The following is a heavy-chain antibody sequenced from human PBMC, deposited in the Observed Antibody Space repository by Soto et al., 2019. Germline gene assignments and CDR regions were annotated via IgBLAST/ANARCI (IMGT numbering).Heavy chain of an antibody. J-gene: IGHJ4*02. D-gene: IGHD4-4*01. CDR1: GGSVSRDSNF. CDR3: ARGYSHYAH. Sequence: ASETLSLTCTVSGGSVSRDSNFWSWIRQPPGKGLEWIGYIYYSGPSRYNPSLESRVTISIDSSKNQVSLTLTSVTAADTAVYYCARGYSHYAHWGRGTLVTVSS. V-gene: IGHV4-61*01. CDR2: IYYSGPS.